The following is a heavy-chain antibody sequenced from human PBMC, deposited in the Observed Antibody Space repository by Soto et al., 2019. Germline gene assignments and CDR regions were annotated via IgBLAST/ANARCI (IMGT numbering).Heavy chain of an antibody. J-gene: IGHJ6*03. D-gene: IGHD5-18*01. Sequence: QVQLVQSGAEVKKPGSSVKVSCKASGDTFSNHTISWVRQAPGQGLEWMGRIIPILGVANYAQKFQGRVTIAADKYTTTAYTELSSLRSADRAGYYYARVAEMGTDTEGDYYYMAVWGKGTTGSGS. CDR2: IIPILGVA. CDR3: ARVAEMGTDTEGDYYYMAV. V-gene: IGHV1-69*04. CDR1: GDTFSNHT.